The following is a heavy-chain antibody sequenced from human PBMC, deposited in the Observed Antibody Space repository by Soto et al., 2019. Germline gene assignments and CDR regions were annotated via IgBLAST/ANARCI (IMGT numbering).Heavy chain of an antibody. D-gene: IGHD5-12*01. CDR3: ARGDSGYDYNDAFDI. Sequence: GGSLRLSCAASGFTVSSNYMSWVRQAPGKGLEWVSVIYSGGSTYYADSVKGRFTISRDKSKNTLYLQMNSLRAEDADVYYCARGDSGYDYNDAFDIWGQGTMVNV. CDR1: GFTVSSNY. CDR2: IYSGGST. J-gene: IGHJ3*02. V-gene: IGHV3-53*01.